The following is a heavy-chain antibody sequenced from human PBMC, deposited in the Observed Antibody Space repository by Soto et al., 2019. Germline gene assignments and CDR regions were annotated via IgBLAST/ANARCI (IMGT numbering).Heavy chain of an antibody. V-gene: IGHV3-43*01. Sequence: PGGSLRLSCAASGFTFDDYTMHWVRQAPGKGLEWVSLISWDGGSTYYADSVKGRFTISRDNSKNSLYLQMNSLRTEDTALYYCAKGTSPVTTPYYYYYGMDVWGQGTTVTVSS. CDR1: GFTFDDYT. CDR2: ISWDGGST. D-gene: IGHD4-4*01. J-gene: IGHJ6*02. CDR3: AKGTSPVTTPYYYYYGMDV.